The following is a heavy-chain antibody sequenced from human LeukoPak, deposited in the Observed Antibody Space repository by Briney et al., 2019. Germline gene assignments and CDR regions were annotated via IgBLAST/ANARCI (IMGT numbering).Heavy chain of an antibody. Sequence: SETLSLTCTVSGGSISSGSYYWSWIRQPAGQGLEYIGRMYTSGSTNYNPSLKSRVTISVDTSKNQFSLKLSPVIAADTAVYYCARVGVDYSGNIIKYYFDYWGQGTLVTVSS. CDR1: GGSISSGSYY. CDR2: MYTSGST. CDR3: ARVGVDYSGNIIKYYFDY. J-gene: IGHJ4*02. D-gene: IGHD4-23*01. V-gene: IGHV4-61*02.